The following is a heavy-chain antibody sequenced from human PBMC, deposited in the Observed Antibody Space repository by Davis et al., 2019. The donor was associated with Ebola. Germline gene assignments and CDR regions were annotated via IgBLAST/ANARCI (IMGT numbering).Heavy chain of an antibody. V-gene: IGHV3-11*06. D-gene: IGHD4-23*01. Sequence: GGSLRLSCAASGFTFSDYYMSWIRQAPGKGLEWVSYISSSSSYTNYADSVKGRFTISRDNAKNTLYLQMNSLRAEDTAVYYCARAGFTVVTPVGYWGQGTLVTVSS. J-gene: IGHJ4*02. CDR2: ISSSSSYT. CDR3: ARAGFTVVTPVGY. CDR1: GFTFSDYY.